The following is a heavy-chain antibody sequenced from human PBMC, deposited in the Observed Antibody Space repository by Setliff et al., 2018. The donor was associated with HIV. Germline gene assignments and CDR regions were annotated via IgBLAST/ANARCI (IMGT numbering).Heavy chain of an antibody. CDR1: GGTFSNYA. CDR3: AGGSIAAPKHYYYMNV. V-gene: IGHV1-69*05. J-gene: IGHJ6*03. D-gene: IGHD6-6*01. Sequence: SVKVSCKTSGGTFSNYAISWVRQAPGQGLEWMGGIIPMFGTANYAQKFQGRVTITTDASTSTAYMELSSLRSEDTAVYYCAGGSIAAPKHYYYMNVWGKGTTVTVSS. CDR2: IIPMFGTA.